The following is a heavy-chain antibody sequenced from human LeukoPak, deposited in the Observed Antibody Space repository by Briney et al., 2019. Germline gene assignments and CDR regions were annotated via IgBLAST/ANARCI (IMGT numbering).Heavy chain of an antibody. Sequence: SETLSLTCAVSVGTISSYYWNWIRQPPGKGLEWIGYIHYSGSTKYNPSLKSRVTISVDTSKNQFSLKLSSVTAADTAVYYCERLYSSGWDFDFWGQGTLVTVSS. CDR3: ERLYSSGWDFDF. V-gene: IGHV4-59*08. CDR2: IHYSGST. D-gene: IGHD6-19*01. CDR1: VGTISSYY. J-gene: IGHJ4*02.